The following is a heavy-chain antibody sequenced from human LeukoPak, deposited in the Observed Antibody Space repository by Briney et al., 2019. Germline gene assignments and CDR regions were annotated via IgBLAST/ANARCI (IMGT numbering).Heavy chain of an antibody. CDR1: GLTVSSYA. Sequence: GGSLRLSCGASGLTVSSYAMSWVRQAPGKGLEWVSTIIGSAANTYYADSVRGRFTISRDDSKNTVYLQMNSLRAEDTAVYSCAKYTSGTSYRGLDQWGHGTLVTVSS. D-gene: IGHD3-10*01. CDR2: IIGSAANT. V-gene: IGHV3-23*01. J-gene: IGHJ4*01. CDR3: AKYTSGTSYRGLDQ.